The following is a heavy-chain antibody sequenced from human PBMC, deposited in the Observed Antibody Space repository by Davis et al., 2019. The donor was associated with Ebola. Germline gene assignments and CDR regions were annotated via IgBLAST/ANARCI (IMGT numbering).Heavy chain of an antibody. V-gene: IGHV1-46*01. CDR3: ARDEGGNYYGSGSYFY. CDR1: GYTFTSYY. Sequence: ASVKVSCKASGYTFTSYYMHWVRQAPGQGLEWMGIINPSGGSTSYAQKFQGRVTMTRDTSTSTVYMELSSLRSEDTAVYYCARDEGGNYYGSGSYFYWGQGTRVTVSS. J-gene: IGHJ4*02. CDR2: INPSGGST. D-gene: IGHD3-10*01.